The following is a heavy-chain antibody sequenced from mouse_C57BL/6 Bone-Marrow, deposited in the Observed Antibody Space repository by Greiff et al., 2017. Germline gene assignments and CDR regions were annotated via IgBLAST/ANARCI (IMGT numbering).Heavy chain of an antibody. CDR2: IDPEDGET. V-gene: IGHV14-2*01. Sequence: VQLKESGAELVKPGASVKLSCTASGFNIKDYYMHWVKQRTEQGLEWIGRIDPEDGETKYAPKFQGKATITAATSSNTACLQLSSLTSEDTAGYYCARKGGAYYSNYEYFDYWGQGTTRTVSS. J-gene: IGHJ2*01. CDR1: GFNIKDYY. D-gene: IGHD2-5*01. CDR3: ARKGGAYYSNYEYFDY.